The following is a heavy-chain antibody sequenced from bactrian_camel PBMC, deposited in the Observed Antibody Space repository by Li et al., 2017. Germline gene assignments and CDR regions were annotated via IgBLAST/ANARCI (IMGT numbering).Heavy chain of an antibody. CDR2: INGGST. Sequence: DVQLVESGGALVQPGGSLRLSCAASGFTFSNYAMTWVRQAPGKGLEWVSAINGGSTYYADSVKGRFTITLDNAMDTLYLQMDSLTPEDTAVYYCAADRGELPRLGIGYWGQGTQVTVS. D-gene: IGHD7*01. V-gene: IGHV3S31*01. J-gene: IGHJ4*01. CDR1: GFTFSNYA. CDR3: AADRGELPRLGIGY.